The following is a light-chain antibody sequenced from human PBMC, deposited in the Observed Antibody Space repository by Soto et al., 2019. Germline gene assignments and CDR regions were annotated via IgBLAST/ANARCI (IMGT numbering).Light chain of an antibody. CDR1: QSVSSN. J-gene: IGKJ1*01. Sequence: EIVMTQSPATLSLSSGEKATLSCRASQSVSSNLAWYQQKPGQAPRLLIYGASTRATGIPARFSGSGSGTEFTLTISSLQAEDFAVYYCQQRETFGQGTKVDIK. V-gene: IGKV3-15*01. CDR3: QQRET. CDR2: GAS.